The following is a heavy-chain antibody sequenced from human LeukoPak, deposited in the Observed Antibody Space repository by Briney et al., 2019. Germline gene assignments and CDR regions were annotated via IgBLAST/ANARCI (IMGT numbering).Heavy chain of an antibody. D-gene: IGHD6-13*01. V-gene: IGHV3-11*01. CDR3: ARRQQLSYYYYGMDV. CDR2: ISSSGSTI. CDR1: GFTFSDYY. Sequence: GGSLRLSCAASGFTFSDYYMSWIRQAPGKGPEWVSYISSSGSTIYYADSVKGRFTISRDNAKNSLYLQMNSLRAEDTAVYYCARRQQLSYYYYGMDVWGQGTMVTVSS. J-gene: IGHJ6*02.